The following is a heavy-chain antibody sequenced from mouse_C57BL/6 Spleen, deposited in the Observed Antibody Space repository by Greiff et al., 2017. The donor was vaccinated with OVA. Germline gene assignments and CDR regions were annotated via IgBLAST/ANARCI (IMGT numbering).Heavy chain of an antibody. V-gene: IGHV8-12*01. Sequence: QVTLKVSGPGLLQSSQTLSLTCSFSGFSLSTSGMGVSWIRQPSGKGLEWLAHIYWDDDKRYNPSLKSRLTISKDTSRNQVFLKITSVDTADTATYYCARRDYDYFFAYWGQGTLVTVSA. CDR3: ARRDYDYFFAY. D-gene: IGHD2-4*01. CDR1: GFSLSTSGMG. J-gene: IGHJ3*01. CDR2: IYWDDDK.